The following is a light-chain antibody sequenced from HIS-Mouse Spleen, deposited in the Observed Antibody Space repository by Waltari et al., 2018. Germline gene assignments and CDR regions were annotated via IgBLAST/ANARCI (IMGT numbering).Light chain of an antibody. CDR2: GAS. CDR3: QQYGSSPPWT. J-gene: IGKJ1*01. CDR1: QSVSSSY. V-gene: IGKV3-20*01. Sequence: LSLSPGERATLPCRASQSVSSSYLAWYQQKPGQAPRLLIYGASSRATGIPDRFSGSGSGTDFTLTISRLEPEDFAVYYCQQYGSSPPWTFGQGTKVEIK.